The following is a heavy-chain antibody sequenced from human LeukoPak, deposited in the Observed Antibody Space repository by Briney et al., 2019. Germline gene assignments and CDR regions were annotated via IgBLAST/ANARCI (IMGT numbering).Heavy chain of an antibody. D-gene: IGHD2-15*01. J-gene: IGHJ3*02. CDR2: INPNSGGT. V-gene: IGHV1-2*02. CDR1: GYTFTSYT. Sequence: ASVKVSCKASGYTFTSYTINWVRQAPGQGLEWMGWINPNSGGTNYAQKFQGRVTMTGDTSISTAYMELSRLRSDDTAVYYCAILLPEDAFDIWGQGTMVTVSS. CDR3: AILLPEDAFDI.